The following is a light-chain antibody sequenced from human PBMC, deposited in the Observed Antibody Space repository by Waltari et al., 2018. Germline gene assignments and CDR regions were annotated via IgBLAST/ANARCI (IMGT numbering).Light chain of an antibody. CDR2: DDI. J-gene: IGLJ2*01. V-gene: IGLV3-21*03. CDR1: NIGTKT. Sequence: SYVLTQPPSVSVAPGRTARITCGGNNIGTKTAHWYQQKPGQAPVMVVDDDIDRPSGIPERFSGSNSGNTATLIINRVEAGDEADYYCQVWDIDSDPSVVFGGGTKLTVL. CDR3: QVWDIDSDPSVV.